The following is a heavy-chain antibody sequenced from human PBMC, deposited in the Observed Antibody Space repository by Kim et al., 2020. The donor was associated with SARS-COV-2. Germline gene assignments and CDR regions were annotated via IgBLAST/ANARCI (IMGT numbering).Heavy chain of an antibody. CDR2: FDPEDGET. D-gene: IGHD4-17*01. V-gene: IGHV1-24*01. CDR1: GYTLTELS. Sequence: ASVKVSCKVSGYTLTELSMHWVRQAPGKGLEWMGGFDPEDGETIYAQKFQGRVTMTEDTSTDTAYMELSSMRSEDTAVYYCATSTTVTTSGWFDPWGQGTRVTVSS. J-gene: IGHJ5*02. CDR3: ATSTTVTTSGWFDP.